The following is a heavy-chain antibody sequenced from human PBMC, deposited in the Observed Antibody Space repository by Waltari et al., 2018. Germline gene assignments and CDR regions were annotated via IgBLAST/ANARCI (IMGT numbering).Heavy chain of an antibody. CDR2: IYYSGST. CDR3: ARGGGSAYDPAGAY. J-gene: IGHJ4*02. D-gene: IGHD2-15*01. Sequence: QVQLQASGPGLVKPSETLSLTCTVSGGSISSHYCSWIRQPPGKGLEWIGYIYYSGSTNYNPSLKSRVTISVDTSKNQFSLKLSSVTAADTAVYYCARGGGSAYDPAGAYWGQGTLVTVSS. CDR1: GGSISSHY. V-gene: IGHV4-59*11.